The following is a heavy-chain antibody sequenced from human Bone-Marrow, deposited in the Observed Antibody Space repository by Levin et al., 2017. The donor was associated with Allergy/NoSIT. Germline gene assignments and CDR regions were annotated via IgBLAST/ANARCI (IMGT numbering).Heavy chain of an antibody. D-gene: IGHD4-17*01. CDR3: AKGGATVTTGFDL. V-gene: IGHV3-21*01. CDR2: ISSSSFYL. CDR1: GFTFSNYA. Sequence: PGGSLRLSCAASGFTFSNYAMNWVRQAPGKGLEWVSSISSSSFYLNYADSVKGRFTISRDNDENSLFLQINSLRPEDTAVYYCAKGGATVTTGFDLWGQGTLVTVSS. J-gene: IGHJ5*02.